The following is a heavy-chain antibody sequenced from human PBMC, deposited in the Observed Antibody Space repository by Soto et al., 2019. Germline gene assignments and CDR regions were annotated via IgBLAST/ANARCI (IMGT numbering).Heavy chain of an antibody. CDR3: ARTPLSDKWFDP. Sequence: SETLSLTCSVSSGSIDSGAYYWSWIRQLPGKGLEWIGYIFYSGNTYYNPSLKSRVTMSVDTSNNQFSLSLSSVTAADTAVYYCARTPLSDKWFDPWGQGTLVTVSS. D-gene: IGHD3-16*02. CDR2: IFYSGNT. J-gene: IGHJ5*02. V-gene: IGHV4-31*03. CDR1: SGSIDSGAYY.